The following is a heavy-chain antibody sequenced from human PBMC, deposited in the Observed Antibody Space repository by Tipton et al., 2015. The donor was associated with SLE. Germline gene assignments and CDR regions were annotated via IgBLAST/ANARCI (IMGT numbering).Heavy chain of an antibody. D-gene: IGHD1/OR15-1a*01. CDR3: ARDQDVITGENRFDP. Sequence: TLSLTCTVSGVSFTNHFWGWIRQPPGKGLEWIGNIYSGGKSYYNPSLKSRVSISLDPSKEQFSLKMNSVTAADTAIYYCARDQDVITGENRFDPWGQGILVTVSS. V-gene: IGHV4-59*11. CDR1: GVSFTNHF. J-gene: IGHJ5*02. CDR2: IYSGGKS.